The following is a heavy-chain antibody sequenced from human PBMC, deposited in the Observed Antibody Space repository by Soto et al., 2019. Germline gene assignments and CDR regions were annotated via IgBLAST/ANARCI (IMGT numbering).Heavy chain of an antibody. CDR2: ITGSGDRT. CDR3: AKNSEATIRVGYDY. D-gene: IGHD5-12*01. J-gene: IGHJ4*02. CDR1: GFTFATYT. V-gene: IGHV3-23*01. Sequence: EVQLLESGGDLVQPGGSLRLSCAASGFTFATYTMSWVRQTPGKGLEWVSAITGSGDRTYYADPVKGRFTMSRDNSKNTVYLQMSGLRAEDTAVYYGAKNSEATIRVGYDYWGQGTRVTVSS.